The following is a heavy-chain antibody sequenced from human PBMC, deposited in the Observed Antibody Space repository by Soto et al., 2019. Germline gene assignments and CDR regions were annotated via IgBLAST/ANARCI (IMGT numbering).Heavy chain of an antibody. D-gene: IGHD2-15*01. V-gene: IGHV2-5*02. CDR1: GFSLSTSGVG. Sequence: QITLKESGPTLVKPTQTLTLTCTFSGFSLSTSGVGVGWIRQPPGKALEWLALIYWDGDKRYRSSLKSRLTITKDTSKNQVVLTMTNMDPVDTATYYCAHRQDRYCSGGSCPLFDYWGQGILVTVSS. J-gene: IGHJ4*02. CDR2: IYWDGDK. CDR3: AHRQDRYCSGGSCPLFDY.